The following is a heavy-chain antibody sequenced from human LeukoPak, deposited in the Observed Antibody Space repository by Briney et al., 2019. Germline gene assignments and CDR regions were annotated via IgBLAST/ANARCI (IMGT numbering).Heavy chain of an antibody. D-gene: IGHD1-1*01. CDR1: GVSISSGLW. J-gene: IGHJ4*02. V-gene: IGHV4-4*02. CDR2: FYHNGSA. CDR3: ASRERTGSQVNY. Sequence: SETLSLTCAVSGVSISSGLWWSWVRQPPGKGLEWIGEFYHNGSANYNPSLTSRVTISLDKSNNQFSLWLSSVTAADAAVYHCASRERTGSQVNYWGQGTLVTVSS.